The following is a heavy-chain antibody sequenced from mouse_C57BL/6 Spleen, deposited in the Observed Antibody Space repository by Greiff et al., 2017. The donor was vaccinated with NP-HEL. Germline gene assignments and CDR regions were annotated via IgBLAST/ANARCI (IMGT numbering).Heavy chain of an antibody. J-gene: IGHJ1*03. Sequence: QVQLKQSGPGLVAPSQSLSITCTVSGFSLTSYGVDWVRQPPGKGLEWLGVIWGGGSTDYNAAFISRLSISKDNSKSQVFFKMNSLQADDTAIYYCARTYYGPYWYFDVWGTGTTVTVSS. CDR3: ARTYYGPYWYFDV. CDR1: GFSLTSYG. V-gene: IGHV2-2*01. CDR2: IWGGGST. D-gene: IGHD1-1*01.